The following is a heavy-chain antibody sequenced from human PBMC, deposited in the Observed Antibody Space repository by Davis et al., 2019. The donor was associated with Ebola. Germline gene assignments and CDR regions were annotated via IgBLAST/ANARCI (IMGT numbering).Heavy chain of an antibody. CDR2: ISDFARTT. CDR3: ARNRIAVAGTGIVDY. D-gene: IGHD6-19*01. V-gene: IGHV1-18*01. CDR1: GFTFSTHG. Sequence: ASVKVSCKASGFTFSTHGISWVRQAPGQGLEWMGWISDFARTTNYAQKLQGRVTMTTDTSTSTAYMELRSLRSDDTAVYYCARNRIAVAGTGIVDYWGQGTLVTVSS. J-gene: IGHJ4*02.